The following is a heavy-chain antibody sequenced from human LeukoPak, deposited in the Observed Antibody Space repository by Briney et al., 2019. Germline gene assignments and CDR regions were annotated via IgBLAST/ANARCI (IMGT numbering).Heavy chain of an antibody. CDR3: ARGEVYSSGWYARPYYYMDV. CDR1: GFTFSSYG. D-gene: IGHD6-19*01. J-gene: IGHJ6*03. V-gene: IGHV3-23*01. CDR2: ISGSGGST. Sequence: PGGTLRLSCAASGFTFSSYGMSWVRQAPGKGLEWVSAISGSGGSTYYADSVKGRFTISRDNAKNSLYLQMNSLKAEDTAVYYCARGEVYSSGWYARPYYYMDVWGKGTTVTVSS.